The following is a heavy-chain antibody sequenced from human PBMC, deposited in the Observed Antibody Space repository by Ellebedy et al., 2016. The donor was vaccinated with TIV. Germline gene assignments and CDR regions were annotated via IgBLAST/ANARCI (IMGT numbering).Heavy chain of an antibody. CDR3: ARMLAIFGVVSGMDV. V-gene: IGHV3-7*03. J-gene: IGHJ6*02. D-gene: IGHD3-3*01. CDR2: IKQDGSEK. Sequence: GESLKISCAASGFTFSTYWMNWVRQAPGKGLEWVANIKQDGSEKYYVDSVKGRFTISRDNAKNSLYLQMNSLRSEDTAVYYCARMLAIFGVVSGMDVWGQGTTVTVSS. CDR1: GFTFSTYW.